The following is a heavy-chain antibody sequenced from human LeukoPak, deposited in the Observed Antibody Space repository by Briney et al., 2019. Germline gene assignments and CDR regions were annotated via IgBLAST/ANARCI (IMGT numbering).Heavy chain of an antibody. CDR1: GFTFDDYA. D-gene: IGHD4-17*01. Sequence: PTGGSLRLSCAASGFTFDDYAMHWVRQAPGKGLEWVSGISWNSGSIGYADSVKGRFTISRDNAKNSLYLQMNSLRAEDTALYYCAKDRAQKTTVTTLPSYWGQGTLVTVSS. V-gene: IGHV3-9*01. CDR3: AKDRAQKTTVTTLPSY. J-gene: IGHJ4*02. CDR2: ISWNSGSI.